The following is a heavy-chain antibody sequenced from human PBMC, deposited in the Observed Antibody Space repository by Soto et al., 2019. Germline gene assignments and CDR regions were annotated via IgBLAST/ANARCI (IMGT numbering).Heavy chain of an antibody. D-gene: IGHD3-22*01. CDR1: GGSISSGGYY. V-gene: IGHV4-31*03. J-gene: IGHJ4*02. CDR2: IYYSGST. CDR3: ARGEDSSGHYSNEKYYFDY. Sequence: QVQLQESGPGLVKPSQTLSLTCTVSGGSISSGGYYWSWIRQHPGKGLEWIGYIYYSGSTYYNPSLKSRVTISVDTSKNQFSLKLSSVTAADTAVYYCARGEDSSGHYSNEKYYFDYWGQGTLDTVSS.